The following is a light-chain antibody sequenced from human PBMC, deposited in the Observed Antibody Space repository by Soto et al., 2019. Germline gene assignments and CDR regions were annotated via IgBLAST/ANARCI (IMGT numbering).Light chain of an antibody. J-gene: IGLJ3*02. CDR1: SGSVSTNHY. V-gene: IGLV8-61*01. CDR3: VLYMGSGIWA. Sequence: QTVVTQEPSFSVSPGGAVTLTCGLSSGSVSTNHYPSWYQQTPGQPPRTLIYRTDTRSSGVPDRFAGSILGNKAALTITGAQADDDSDFYCVLYMGSGIWAFGGGTKVTVL. CDR2: RTD.